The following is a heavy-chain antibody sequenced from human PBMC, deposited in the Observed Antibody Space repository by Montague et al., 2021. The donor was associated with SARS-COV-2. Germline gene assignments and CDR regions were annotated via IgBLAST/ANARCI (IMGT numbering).Heavy chain of an antibody. Sequence: SETLSLTCAVYGGSFSTYYWAWIRQSPGKGLEWIGNIDHSGNTXXXPSXXXRVSIPVDTSSSQSSLYLTSVTAADAAVYYCARDQTVLEWIWYGMDVWGPGTTVTVSS. CDR3: ARDQTVLEWIWYGMDV. V-gene: IGHV4-34*01. D-gene: IGHD3-3*01. CDR2: IDHSGNT. J-gene: IGHJ6*02. CDR1: GGSFSTYY.